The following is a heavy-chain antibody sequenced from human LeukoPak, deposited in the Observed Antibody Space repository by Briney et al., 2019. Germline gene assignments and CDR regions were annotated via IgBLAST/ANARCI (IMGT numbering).Heavy chain of an antibody. CDR1: GFTFSSYW. J-gene: IGHJ5*01. Sequence: PGGSLRLSCAASGFTFSSYWVSWVRQAPGKGLEWVANINQDGSEKYYVDSVKRRFTISRDNSKNSLYLEMNSLRAEDTAVYFCAREVVVAARINWFDSWGQGTLVTVSS. D-gene: IGHD2-15*01. CDR3: AREVVVAARINWFDS. CDR2: INQDGSEK. V-gene: IGHV3-7*01.